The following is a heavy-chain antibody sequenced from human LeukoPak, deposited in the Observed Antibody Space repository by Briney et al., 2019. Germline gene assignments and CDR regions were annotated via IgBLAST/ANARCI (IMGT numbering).Heavy chain of an antibody. CDR3: ARWGDIVVVPNNWFDP. CDR1: GGSISSSSYY. CDR2: IYYSGST. J-gene: IGHJ5*02. Sequence: SETLSLTCTVSGGSISSSSYYWGWIRQPPGKGLEWIGSIYYSGSTYYNPSLKSRVTISVDTSKNQFSLKLSSVTAADTAVYYCARWGDIVVVPNNWFDPWGQGTLVTVSS. V-gene: IGHV4-39*01. D-gene: IGHD2-2*01.